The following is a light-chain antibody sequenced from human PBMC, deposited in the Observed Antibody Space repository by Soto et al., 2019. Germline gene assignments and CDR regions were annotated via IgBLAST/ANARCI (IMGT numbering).Light chain of an antibody. Sequence: IEMTQSPSSLSASVGDRVTITCRASHDISNYLAWYQQKPGKVPKLLIYAASTLQSGVPSRFSGSGSGTDFTLTISSLQPEDVATYYCQKYDSDPPLTFGQGTKVEVK. V-gene: IGKV1-27*01. J-gene: IGKJ1*01. CDR3: QKYDSDPPLT. CDR1: HDISNY. CDR2: AAS.